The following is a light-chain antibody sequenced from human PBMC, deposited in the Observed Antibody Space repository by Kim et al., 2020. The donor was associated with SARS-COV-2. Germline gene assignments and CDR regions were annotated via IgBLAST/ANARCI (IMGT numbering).Light chain of an antibody. V-gene: IGKV1-27*01. J-gene: IGKJ3*01. CDR1: QDISNY. CDR3: QKYKSVPFT. Sequence: ASVGDRVPITWRASQDISNYLAWYQQRPGKVPKLLIFDASTLQSGVPSRFSGSGSGTDFTLTISSLQPEDVATYYCQKYKSVPFTFGPGTKVDIK. CDR2: DAS.